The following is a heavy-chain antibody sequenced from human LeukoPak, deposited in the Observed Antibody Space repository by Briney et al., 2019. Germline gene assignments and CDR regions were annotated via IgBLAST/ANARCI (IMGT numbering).Heavy chain of an antibody. CDR2: ISSKSGYI. J-gene: IGHJ4*02. CDR1: GFTFDTYT. V-gene: IGHV3-21*01. D-gene: IGHD3/OR15-3a*01. CDR3: ARVRTAHYPDY. Sequence: GGSLRLSCVASGFTFDTYTMNWVRQAPGKGQEWVSSISSKSGYIHYADSVKGRFIISRDNAKNSLSLQMNSLRAEDTAVYYCARVRTAHYPDYWGQGNLVTVSS.